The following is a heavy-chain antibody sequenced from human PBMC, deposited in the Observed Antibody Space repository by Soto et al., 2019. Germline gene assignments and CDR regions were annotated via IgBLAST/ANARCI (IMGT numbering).Heavy chain of an antibody. D-gene: IGHD3-3*01. Sequence: QVQLQESGPGLVKPSETLSLTCTVSGGSISSYYWSWIRQPAGKGLEWIGRIYTSGSTNYNPSLKSRVTMSVETSKNQFSLKLSSVTAADTAVDYCARDGYDFWSGYGYYFDYWGQGTLVTVSS. CDR2: IYTSGST. CDR1: GGSISSYY. J-gene: IGHJ4*02. CDR3: ARDGYDFWSGYGYYFDY. V-gene: IGHV4-4*07.